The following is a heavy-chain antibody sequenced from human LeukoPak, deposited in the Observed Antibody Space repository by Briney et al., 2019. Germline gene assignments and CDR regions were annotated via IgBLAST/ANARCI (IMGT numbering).Heavy chain of an antibody. V-gene: IGHV3-53*01. CDR3: ARGVEPLAANTLAY. D-gene: IGHD1-14*01. J-gene: IGHJ4*02. Sequence: GGSLRLSCAASGFTFITNDVTWVRQAPGKGLEWVSVLYSDGNTKYADSVQGRFTISIDNSKNTLYLEMNSLSPDDTAVYYCARGVEPLAANTLAYWGQGTLVTVSS. CDR2: LYSDGNT. CDR1: GFTFITND.